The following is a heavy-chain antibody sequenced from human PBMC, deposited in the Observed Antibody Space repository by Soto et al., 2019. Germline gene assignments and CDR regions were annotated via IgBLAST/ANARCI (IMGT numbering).Heavy chain of an antibody. J-gene: IGHJ4*02. CDR3: ANALGYIVVYTDFVY. D-gene: IGHD2-21*01. CDR2: ISYDGSNK. CDR1: GFTFSSYG. V-gene: IGHV3-30*18. Sequence: GWSLRLSCAASGFTFSSYGMHWVRHAPGKGLEWVAVISYDGSNKYYADSVKGRFTISRDNSKNTLYLQMNSLRAEDTAVYYCANALGYIVVYTDFVYWGKGTLGSGSS.